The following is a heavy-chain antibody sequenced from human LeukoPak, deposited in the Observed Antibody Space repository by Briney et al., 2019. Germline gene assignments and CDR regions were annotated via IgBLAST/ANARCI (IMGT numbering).Heavy chain of an antibody. CDR3: ARGRRYSSSSRNFDY. CDR1: GGSFSGYY. V-gene: IGHV4-34*01. Sequence: SETLSLTCAVYGGSFSGYYWSWIRQPPGKGLEWIGEINHSGSTNYNPSLKSRVTISVDTSKNQFSLKLSSVTAADTAVYYCARGRRYSSSSRNFDYWGQGTLVTVSS. D-gene: IGHD6-6*01. CDR2: INHSGST. J-gene: IGHJ4*02.